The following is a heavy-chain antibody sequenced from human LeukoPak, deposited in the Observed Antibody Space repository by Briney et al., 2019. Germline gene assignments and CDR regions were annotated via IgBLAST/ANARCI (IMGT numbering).Heavy chain of an antibody. CDR3: ARDSIPGYDSSGYMVAFDI. D-gene: IGHD3-22*01. CDR2: IKQDGSDK. J-gene: IGHJ3*02. Sequence: GGSLRLSCAASGFTFNIYWMTRVRQAPGKGLEWVANIKQDGSDKYYVDSVKGRFTISRDNAKNSLYLQMNSLRAEDTAVYYCARDSIPGYDSSGYMVAFDIWGQGTMVTVSS. V-gene: IGHV3-7*05. CDR1: GFTFNIYW.